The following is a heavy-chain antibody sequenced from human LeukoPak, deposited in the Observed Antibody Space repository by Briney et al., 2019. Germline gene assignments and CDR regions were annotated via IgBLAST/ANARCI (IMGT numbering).Heavy chain of an antibody. J-gene: IGHJ4*02. D-gene: IGHD5-12*01. CDR1: GGSISSGGYY. CDR2: IYHSGST. Sequence: SQTLSLTCTVSGGSISSGGYYWSWIRQPPGKGLEWIGYIYHSGSTYYNPSLKSRVTISVDRSKNQFSLKLSSVTAADTAVYYCARGPPYDSDYWGQGTLVTVSS. CDR3: ARGPPYDSDY. V-gene: IGHV4-30-2*01.